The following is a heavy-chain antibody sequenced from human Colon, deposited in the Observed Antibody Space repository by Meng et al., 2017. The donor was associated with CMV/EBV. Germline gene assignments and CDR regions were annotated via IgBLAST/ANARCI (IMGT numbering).Heavy chain of an antibody. CDR3: ARSTIQSFAYGLNV. CDR1: GGSVSGGIYY. Sequence: SETLSLTCSVSGGSVSGGIYYWSWIRQPPGKGLEWLGYITYTGSSKYNPSVKGRVTISSDTSKNHTSLKLTSVTAADMAVYYCARSTIQSFAYGLNVWGLGTTVTVSS. CDR2: ITYTGSS. V-gene: IGHV4-61*03. J-gene: IGHJ6*02. D-gene: IGHD3-10*01.